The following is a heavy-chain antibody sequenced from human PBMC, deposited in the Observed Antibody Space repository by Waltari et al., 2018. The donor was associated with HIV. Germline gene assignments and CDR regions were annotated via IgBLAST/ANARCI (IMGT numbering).Heavy chain of an antibody. J-gene: IGHJ4*01. CDR1: GDGVPRNSAA. D-gene: IGHD6-13*01. CDR3: ARGAAAGTAFDY. Sequence: QVQLQPSAPGLVKPSQTLSPTCVLAGDGVPRNSAAWTWIRQSPSRGLEWLGRTYDRSKWYNDYAVSVKSRVTINRDTSKNQFALQLNSVTPEDTTVYYCARGAAAGTAFDYWGHGTLVTVSS. CDR2: TYDRSKWYN. V-gene: IGHV6-1*01.